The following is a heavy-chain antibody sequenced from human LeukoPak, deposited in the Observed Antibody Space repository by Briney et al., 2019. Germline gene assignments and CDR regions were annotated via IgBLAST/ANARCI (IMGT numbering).Heavy chain of an antibody. V-gene: IGHV3-48*01. J-gene: IGHJ3*02. CDR3: ARTIFGVTHGFDI. CDR1: QFTFNTYA. Sequence: GGSLRLSCAASQFTFNTYAMNWVRQAPVKGLEWVSSITRSSSTIYYADSVKGRFTISRDNSKNTLYLQMNSLRAEDSAVYYCARTIFGVTHGFDIWGQGTMVTVSS. CDR2: ITRSSSTI. D-gene: IGHD3-3*01.